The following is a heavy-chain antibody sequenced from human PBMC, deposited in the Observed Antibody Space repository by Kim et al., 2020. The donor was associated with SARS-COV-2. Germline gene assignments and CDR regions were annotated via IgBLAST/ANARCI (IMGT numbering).Heavy chain of an antibody. Sequence: VKGRFTISRDNAKNSLYLQMNSLRAEDTAVYYCARVSSSWYHYYYGMDVWGQGTTVTVSS. V-gene: IGHV3-11*06. D-gene: IGHD6-13*01. CDR3: ARVSSSWYHYYYGMDV. J-gene: IGHJ6*02.